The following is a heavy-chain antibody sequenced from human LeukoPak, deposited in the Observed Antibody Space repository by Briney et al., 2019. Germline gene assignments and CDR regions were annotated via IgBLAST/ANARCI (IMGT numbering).Heavy chain of an antibody. CDR2: ISINTDT. Sequence: PGGSLRLSCAASGIAVTVNYMSWVRQPPGEGLEWVSFISINTDTFYADSVRGRFTISRDSSENTLFLQMNSLRDEDSAVYYCAIAQSWDELFDSWGQGTLVTVSS. V-gene: IGHV3-53*01. CDR1: GIAVTVNY. CDR3: AIAQSWDELFDS. D-gene: IGHD1-26*01. J-gene: IGHJ4*02.